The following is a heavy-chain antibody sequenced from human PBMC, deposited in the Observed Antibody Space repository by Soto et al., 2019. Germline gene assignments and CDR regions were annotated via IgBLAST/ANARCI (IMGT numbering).Heavy chain of an antibody. CDR3: ARLATGSSGYYPAFDI. CDR1: GGSISSGGYS. V-gene: IGHV4-30-2*01. CDR2: IYRSGST. Sequence: SETLSLTCAVSGGSISSGGYSWSWIRQPPGKGLEWIGYIYRSGSTYYNPSLKSRVTISVDRSKNQFSLKLSSVTAADTAVYYCARLATGSSGYYPAFDIWGQGTMVTVS. J-gene: IGHJ3*02. D-gene: IGHD3-22*01.